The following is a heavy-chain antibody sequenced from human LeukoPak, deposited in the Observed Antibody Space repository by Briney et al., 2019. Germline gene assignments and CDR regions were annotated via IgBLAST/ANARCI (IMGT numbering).Heavy chain of an antibody. Sequence: SVKVSCKASGGTFSSYAISWVRQAPGQGLEWMGGIIPIFGTANYAQKFQGRVTITTDESTSTAYMELSSLRSEDTAVYYCARAQNSISTPDCYYMDVWGKGTTVTVSS. CDR2: IIPIFGTA. J-gene: IGHJ6*03. V-gene: IGHV1-69*05. CDR3: ARAQNSISTPDCYYMDV. CDR1: GGTFSSYA. D-gene: IGHD2/OR15-2a*01.